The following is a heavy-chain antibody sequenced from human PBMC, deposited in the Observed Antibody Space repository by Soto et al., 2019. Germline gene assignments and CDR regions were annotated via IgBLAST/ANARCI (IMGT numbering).Heavy chain of an antibody. Sequence: ASVKVSCKASGYTFTSYDINWVRQATGQGLEWMGWMSPNSGNTGYAQKLQGRVTMTRNTSISTAYMEMSSLRSEDTAVYNCAGDLQLPATGTTFYYYYMDVWGKGPTVTVSS. V-gene: IGHV1-8*01. CDR1: GYTFTSYD. J-gene: IGHJ6*03. CDR3: AGDLQLPATGTTFYYYYMDV. D-gene: IGHD2-2*01. CDR2: MSPNSGNT.